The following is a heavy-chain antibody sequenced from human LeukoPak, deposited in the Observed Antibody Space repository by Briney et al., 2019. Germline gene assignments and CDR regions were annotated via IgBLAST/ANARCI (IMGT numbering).Heavy chain of an antibody. J-gene: IGHJ3*02. CDR3: ARDFGRDAFDI. CDR2: IYSGGST. D-gene: IGHD2-15*01. Sequence: GGSVRLSCAASGFIVSSNYMSWVRQAPGKGLEGVSVIYSGGSTYYADSVKGRFTISRHNSKNTLYLQMNSLRAEDSAVYYCARDFGRDAFDIWAQGTMVTVSS. CDR1: GFIVSSNY. V-gene: IGHV3-53*04.